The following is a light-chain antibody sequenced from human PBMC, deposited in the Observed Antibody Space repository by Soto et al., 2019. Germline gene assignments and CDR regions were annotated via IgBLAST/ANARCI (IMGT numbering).Light chain of an antibody. J-gene: IGKJ1*01. CDR2: GAS. Sequence: EIVMTQSPATLSVSPGERATLSCRASESVATNLAWYQQTPGQAPRLLIYGASNRATGIPARFSGSGSGTEFTLTISSLQSVDFAVYSCQQYNNWPWTFGQGTKVDNK. V-gene: IGKV3-15*01. CDR3: QQYNNWPWT. CDR1: ESVATN.